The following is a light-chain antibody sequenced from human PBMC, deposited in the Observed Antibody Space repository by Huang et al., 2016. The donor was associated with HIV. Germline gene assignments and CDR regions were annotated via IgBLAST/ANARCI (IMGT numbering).Light chain of an antibody. CDR3: QQSFSVPRT. J-gene: IGKJ1*01. CDR2: TVS. V-gene: IGKV1-39*01. CDR1: QNITNS. Sequence: DIQMTQSSPSLSASVGDRVTFTCRADQNITNSLNWYQQKPGKSPKLLIYTVSTLESGVPSRFSGSGSGSRFTLNIGNLQPEDFATYYCQQSFSVPRTFG.